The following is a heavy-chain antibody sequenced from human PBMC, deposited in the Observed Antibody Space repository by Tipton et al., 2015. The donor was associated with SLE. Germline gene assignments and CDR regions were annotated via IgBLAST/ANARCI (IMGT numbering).Heavy chain of an antibody. Sequence: LRLSCAVYGGSFSGYYWSWIRQPPGKGLEWIGEINHSGSTNYNPSLKSRVTISVDTSKNQFSLKLSSVTAADTAVYYCARVSKEVGATEEWGQGTLVTVSS. CDR3: ARVSKEVGATEE. V-gene: IGHV4-34*01. J-gene: IGHJ4*02. CDR2: INHSGST. D-gene: IGHD1-26*01. CDR1: GGSFSGYY.